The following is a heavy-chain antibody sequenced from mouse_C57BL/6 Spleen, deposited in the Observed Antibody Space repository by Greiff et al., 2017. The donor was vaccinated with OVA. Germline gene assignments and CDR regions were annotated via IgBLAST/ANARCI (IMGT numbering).Heavy chain of an antibody. J-gene: IGHJ1*03. CDR1: GYAFTNYL. V-gene: IGHV1-54*01. Sequence: VQLQQSGAELVRPGTSVKVSCKASGYAFTNYLIEWVKQRPGQGLEWIGVINPGSGGTNYNEKFKGKATLTADKSSSTAYMQLSSLTSEDSAVYFCARYMEDGYLWYFDVWGTGTTVTVSS. D-gene: IGHD2-3*01. CDR3: ARYMEDGYLWYFDV. CDR2: INPGSGGT.